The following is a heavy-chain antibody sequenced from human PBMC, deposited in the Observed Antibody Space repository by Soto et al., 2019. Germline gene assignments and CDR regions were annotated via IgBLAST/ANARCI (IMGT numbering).Heavy chain of an antibody. CDR2: ISGSGDRT. Sequence: EVQLLESGGGLVQPGGSLRLSCAASGFTFSNYAMSWVRQAPGKRLKWVSSISGSGDRTFSADSLKGRFAISRDNSRNMLFLQISSLRADDTAVYYCAKGRRDDVLTGFYLTYFDYWGQGTQVTVPS. J-gene: IGHJ4*02. D-gene: IGHD3-9*01. V-gene: IGHV3-23*01. CDR1: GFTFSNYA. CDR3: AKGRRDDVLTGFYLTYFDY.